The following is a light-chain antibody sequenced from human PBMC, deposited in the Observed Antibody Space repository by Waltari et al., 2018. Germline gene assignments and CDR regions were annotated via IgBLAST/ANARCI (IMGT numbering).Light chain of an antibody. Sequence: QSLLTQPPSLSAAPGQRVTIYCSGTSPNIGGNDVFWYQQFPGKAPRLLIYEDNRRPSGIPDRFSGSKSATSASLAISRLQTGDEADDYCGTWDSSLAVWMFGGGTRLTVL. CDR3: GTWDSSLAVWM. CDR1: SPNIGGND. V-gene: IGLV1-51*02. CDR2: EDN. J-gene: IGLJ3*02.